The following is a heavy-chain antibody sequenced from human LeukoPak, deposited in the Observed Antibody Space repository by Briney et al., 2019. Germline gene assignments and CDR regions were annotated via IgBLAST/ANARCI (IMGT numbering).Heavy chain of an antibody. Sequence: SENLSLNCAVSSFSINIGSYWGWIRQSPGKGLEWIGSIYHTGSSYYNPSLKSRVTISVDTSKKQFSLKLSSVTAAGTAVYFCTRVGGPFNIWGQGTMVTVSS. J-gene: IGHJ3*02. D-gene: IGHD3-16*01. CDR2: IYHTGSS. CDR3: TRVGGPFNI. CDR1: SFSINIGSY. V-gene: IGHV4-38-2*01.